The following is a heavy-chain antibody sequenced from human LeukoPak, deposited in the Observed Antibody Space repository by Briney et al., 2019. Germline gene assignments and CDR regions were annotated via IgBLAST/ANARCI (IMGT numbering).Heavy chain of an antibody. Sequence: RRSLSLSCAVSGFTFSSYRMNWVSPAPGEGMGWDSYISSSITIYYADSVKGRFPISRANAKISLSLHMNSLRAEATAAYYCARDGRCSSTNCYSAFDIWGQGTMVTVSS. CDR1: GFTFSSYR. V-gene: IGHV3-48*01. J-gene: IGHJ3*02. CDR2: ISSSITI. D-gene: IGHD2-2*01. CDR3: ARDGRCSSTNCYSAFDI.